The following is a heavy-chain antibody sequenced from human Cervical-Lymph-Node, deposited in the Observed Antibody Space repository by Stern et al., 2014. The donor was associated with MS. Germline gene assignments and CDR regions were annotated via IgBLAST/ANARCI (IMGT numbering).Heavy chain of an antibody. J-gene: IGHJ4*02. CDR2: IWNDGSKK. CDR1: GFTFSSYG. CDR3: ARDRHDLGYCSGGSCYLPDY. V-gene: IGHV3-33*01. Sequence: VQLVESGGGVVQPGRSLRLSCAASGFTFSSYGMHWVRQAPGKGLEWVAVIWNDGSKKYYADSVKGLFTISRDNSKNALYLQMNSLRAEDTAVYYCARDRHDLGYCSGGSCYLPDYWGQGTLVTVSS. D-gene: IGHD2-15*01.